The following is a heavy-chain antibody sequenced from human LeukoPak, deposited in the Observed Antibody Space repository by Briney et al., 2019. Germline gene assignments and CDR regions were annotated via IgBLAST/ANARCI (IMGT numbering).Heavy chain of an antibody. D-gene: IGHD6-6*01. V-gene: IGHV4-59*01. Sequence: PSETLSLTCTVSGGSISSYYWSLIRQPPGKGLEWIGYIYYSGSTNYNPSLKSRVTISVDTSKNQFSLKLSSVTAADTAVYYCARLAARPNYYYYYMDVWGKGTTVTVSS. CDR3: ARLAARPNYYYYYMDV. CDR1: GGSISSYY. J-gene: IGHJ6*03. CDR2: IYYSGST.